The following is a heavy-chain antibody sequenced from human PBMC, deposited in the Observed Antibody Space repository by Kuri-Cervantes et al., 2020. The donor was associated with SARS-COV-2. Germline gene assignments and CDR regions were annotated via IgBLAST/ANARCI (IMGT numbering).Heavy chain of an antibody. CDR3: ARGGSKDIVVVTAAMGWFDP. D-gene: IGHD2-2*01. V-gene: IGHV1-69*06. CDR2: IIPIFGTA. Sequence: SVKVSCKASGCTFSSYAISWVRQAPGQGLEWMGGIIPIFGTANYAQKFQGRVTITADKSTSTAYMELSSLRSEDTAVYYCARGGSKDIVVVTAAMGWFDPWGQGTLVTVSS. J-gene: IGHJ5*02. CDR1: GCTFSSYA.